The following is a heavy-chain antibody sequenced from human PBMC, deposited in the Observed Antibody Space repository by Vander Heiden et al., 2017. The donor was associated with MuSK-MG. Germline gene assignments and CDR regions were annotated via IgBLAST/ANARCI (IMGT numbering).Heavy chain of an antibody. CDR1: GFSLSTSGVG. D-gene: IGHD7-27*01. J-gene: IGHJ4*02. CDR2: IYWNDDK. Sequence: QITLKESGPTLVKPTQTLTLTCTFSGFSLSTSGVGVGWVRQPPGKALEWLALIYWNDDKRYSPSLKSRLTITKDTSKNQVVLTMTNMDPLDTATYYCAHSWGFNLAQGYYFDYWCEGTLVADSS. CDR3: AHSWGFNLAQGYYFDY. V-gene: IGHV2-5*01.